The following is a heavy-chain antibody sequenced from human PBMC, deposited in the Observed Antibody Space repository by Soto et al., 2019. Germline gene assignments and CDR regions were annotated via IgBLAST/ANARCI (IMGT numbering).Heavy chain of an antibody. J-gene: IGHJ4*02. CDR2: MNPNSGNT. CDR3: ARDLAGYVGI. CDR1: GYTCTSYD. Sequence: QVQRVQYGAEVKKPGASVKVSCKASGYTCTSYDINWVRQATGPGIEWMGWMNPNSGNTGYAQKFQGRVTMTRNTSISTVYMQLSSLRSAATGVYYCARDLAGYVGIWGQGTLVTVSS. V-gene: IGHV1-8*01. D-gene: IGHD5-12*01.